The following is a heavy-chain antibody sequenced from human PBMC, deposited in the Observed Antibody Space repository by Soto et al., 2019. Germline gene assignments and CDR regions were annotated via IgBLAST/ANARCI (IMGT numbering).Heavy chain of an antibody. CDR1: GDIFSGYS. V-gene: IGHV1-69*12. CDR2: IIPLFGST. D-gene: IGHD5-12*01. CDR3: ARDLGTGYESGDY. J-gene: IGHJ4*02. Sequence: QVQLVQSGAEVKKPGSSVKVSCTASGDIFSGYSISWVRQAPGQGLEWMGGIIPLFGSTNYAPKFQGRVTIPADQSTNTGYMELSSLKSEDTAVYYCARDLGTGYESGDYWGQGTLVTVSS.